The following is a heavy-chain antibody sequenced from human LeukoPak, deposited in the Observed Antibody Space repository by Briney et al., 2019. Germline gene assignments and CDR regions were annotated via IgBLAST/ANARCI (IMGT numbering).Heavy chain of an antibody. CDR2: VKNAGSST. Sequence: TGGSLRLSCAASGFTFSSYAMHWVRQAPGKGLVWVSRVKNAGSSTSYADSVKRRLTISRDNARTTLYLQMNSLRAEDTAVYCRARDGFLGPVTAYLDYWGQGTPVAVSS. J-gene: IGHJ4*02. CDR1: GFTFSSYA. D-gene: IGHD2-21*02. V-gene: IGHV3-74*01. CDR3: ARDGFLGPVTAYLDY.